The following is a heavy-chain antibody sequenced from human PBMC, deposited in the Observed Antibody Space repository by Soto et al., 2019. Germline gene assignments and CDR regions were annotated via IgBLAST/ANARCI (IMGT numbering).Heavy chain of an antibody. CDR1: GFTVSSNY. CDR3: ARGHPGTYYYHYYGMDV. CDR2: IYSGGST. V-gene: IGHV3-53*01. D-gene: IGHD1-1*01. J-gene: IGHJ6*02. Sequence: VQLVESGGGLIQPGGSLRLSCAASGFTVSSNYMSWVRQAPGKGLEWDSDIYSGGSTYYADSVEGRFTISRDNSKNTLYLQMNSLRADDMAVYYCARGHPGTYYYHYYGMDVWGQGTTVTVSS.